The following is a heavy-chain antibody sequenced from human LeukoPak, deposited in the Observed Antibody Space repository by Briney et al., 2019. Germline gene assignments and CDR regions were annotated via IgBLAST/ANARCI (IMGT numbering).Heavy chain of an antibody. CDR3: TRDPTQYLRYGYFDY. J-gene: IGHJ4*02. V-gene: IGHV3-21*01. Sequence: GGSLRLSCAASGFTFSSSAMNWVRQAPGKGLEWVSSINNVGSHIYYAGSVRGRFTIPRDNAKNSLYLQMSSLRAEDTAVYYCTRDPTQYLRYGYFDYWGQGTLVTVSS. D-gene: IGHD4-11*01. CDR2: INNVGSHI. CDR1: GFTFSSSA.